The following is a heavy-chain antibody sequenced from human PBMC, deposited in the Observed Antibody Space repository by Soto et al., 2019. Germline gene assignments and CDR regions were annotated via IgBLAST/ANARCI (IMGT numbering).Heavy chain of an antibody. J-gene: IGHJ3*02. CDR3: ARAPITIFGVLVGDAFDI. D-gene: IGHD3-3*01. Sequence: PGGSLRLSCAASGFTFSSYSMNWVRQAPGKGLEWVSYISSSSSTIYYADSVKGRFTISRDNAKNSLYLQMNSLRDEDTAVYYCARAPITIFGVLVGDAFDIWGQGTMVTVS. CDR1: GFTFSSYS. CDR2: ISSSSSTI. V-gene: IGHV3-48*02.